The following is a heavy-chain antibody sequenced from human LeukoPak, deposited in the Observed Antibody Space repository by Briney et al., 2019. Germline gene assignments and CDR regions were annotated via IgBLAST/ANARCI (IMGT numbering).Heavy chain of an antibody. J-gene: IGHJ3*02. D-gene: IGHD5-12*01. CDR2: IKQDGSEK. CDR1: GFTFSSYW. Sequence: PGGSLRLSCAASGFTFSSYWMSWVRQAPGKGLEWVAYIKQDGSEKYYVDSVKGRFTISRDNAKNSLYLQMNSLRAEDTAVYYCARVGYVYAFDIWGQGTMVTVSS. CDR3: ARVGYVYAFDI. V-gene: IGHV3-7*01.